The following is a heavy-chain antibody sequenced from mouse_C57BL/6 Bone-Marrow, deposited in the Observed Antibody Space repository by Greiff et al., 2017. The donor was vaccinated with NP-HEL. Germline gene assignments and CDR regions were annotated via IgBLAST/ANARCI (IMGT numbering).Heavy chain of an antibody. Sequence: EVMLVESEGGLVQPGRSMKLSCTASGFTFSDYYMAWVRQVPEKGLEWVANINYDGSSTYYLDSLKSRFIISRDNAKNILYLQMSSLKSEDTATYYCARDNYDHYAMDYWGQGTSVTVSS. CDR2: INYDGSST. CDR3: ARDNYDHYAMDY. V-gene: IGHV5-16*01. CDR1: GFTFSDYY. J-gene: IGHJ4*01. D-gene: IGHD2-3*01.